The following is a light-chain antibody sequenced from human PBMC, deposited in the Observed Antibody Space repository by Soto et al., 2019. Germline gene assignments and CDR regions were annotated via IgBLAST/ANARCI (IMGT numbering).Light chain of an antibody. V-gene: IGLV2-8*01. J-gene: IGLJ1*01. CDR3: SSYEGSDNYV. Sequence: QSALTQPPSASGSPGQSVTISCTGTSSDVGGYNFVSWYQQHPGKGPKLMIYEVSKRPSGVPDRFSASKSGNTASLTVSGLQAEHQADYYCSSYEGSDNYVFGTGTKVTV. CDR1: SSDVGGYNF. CDR2: EVS.